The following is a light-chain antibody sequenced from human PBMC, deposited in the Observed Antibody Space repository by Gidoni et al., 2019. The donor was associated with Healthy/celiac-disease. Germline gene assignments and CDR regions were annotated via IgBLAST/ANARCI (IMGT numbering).Light chain of an antibody. Sequence: EIALTQSPGTLSLSPGERATLSCRASPSVSSRYLAWYQQKPGQAPRLLIYGASSRATGIPDRFSGSGSGTDFTLTISRLEPEDFAVYYCQQYGSSLHGAFGQGTKVEIK. CDR1: PSVSSRY. CDR2: GAS. J-gene: IGKJ1*01. CDR3: QQYGSSLHGA. V-gene: IGKV3-20*01.